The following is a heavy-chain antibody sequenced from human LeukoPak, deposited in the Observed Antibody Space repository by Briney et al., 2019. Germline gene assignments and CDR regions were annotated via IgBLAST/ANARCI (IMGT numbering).Heavy chain of an antibody. V-gene: IGHV4-59*01. CDR2: IYYSGST. Sequence: SETLSLTCTVSGGSISSYYWSWIRQPPGKGLEWIGYIYYSGSTNYNPSLKSRVTISVDTSKNQFSLKPSSVTAADTAVYYCARGVLSCSGGSCYDWFDPWGQGTLVTVSS. CDR1: GGSISSYY. D-gene: IGHD2-15*01. J-gene: IGHJ5*02. CDR3: ARGVLSCSGGSCYDWFDP.